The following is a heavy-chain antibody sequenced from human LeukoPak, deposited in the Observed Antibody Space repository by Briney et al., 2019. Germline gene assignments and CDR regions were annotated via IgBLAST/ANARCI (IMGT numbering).Heavy chain of an antibody. Sequence: GGSLRLSCATSGFTFSSYSMNWVRQAPGKGLEWVSSISSSSSYIYYADSVKGRFTISRDNAKNSLYLQMNSLRAEDTAVYYCARDRTAVAGWGAFDIWGRGTMVTVSS. J-gene: IGHJ3*02. CDR1: GFTFSSYS. CDR2: ISSSSSYI. V-gene: IGHV3-21*01. CDR3: ARDRTAVAGWGAFDI. D-gene: IGHD6-19*01.